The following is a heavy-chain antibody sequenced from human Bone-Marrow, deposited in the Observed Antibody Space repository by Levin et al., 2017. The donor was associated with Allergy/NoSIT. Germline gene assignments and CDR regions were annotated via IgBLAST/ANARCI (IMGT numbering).Heavy chain of an antibody. J-gene: IGHJ6*03. CDR1: GTSVNSGSNY. Sequence: GSLRLSCSVFGTSVNSGSNYWSWIRQSPGKGLEWIGCIDYRGSTKYNPSLRSRVTISADTSKNQFSLTLNFVTAADTAVYYCARDFDYYYYMDVWGKGTTVTVSS. CDR2: IDYRGST. CDR3: ARDFDYYYYMDV. V-gene: IGHV4-61*01.